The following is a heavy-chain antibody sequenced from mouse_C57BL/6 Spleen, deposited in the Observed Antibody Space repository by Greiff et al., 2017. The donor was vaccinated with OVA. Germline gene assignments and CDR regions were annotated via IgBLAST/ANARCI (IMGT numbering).Heavy chain of an antibody. D-gene: IGHD4-1*01. V-gene: IGHV1-64*01. CDR1: GYTFTSYW. J-gene: IGHJ2*01. Sequence: QVQLQQPGAELVKPGASVKLSCKASGYTFTSYWMHWVKQRPGQGLEWIGMIHPNSGSTNYNEKFKSKATLTVDKSSSTAYMQLSSLTSEDSAVYYCARWGLGQGDFDYWGQGTTLTVSS. CDR2: IHPNSGST. CDR3: ARWGLGQGDFDY.